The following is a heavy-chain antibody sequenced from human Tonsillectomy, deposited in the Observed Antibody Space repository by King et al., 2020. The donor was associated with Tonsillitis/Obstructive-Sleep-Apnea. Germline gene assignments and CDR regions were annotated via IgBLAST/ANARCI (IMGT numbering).Heavy chain of an antibody. J-gene: IGHJ4*02. CDR3: ARLDCLLLPVACFDY. CDR1: GYSFTSYW. V-gene: IGHV5-51*01. Sequence: VQLVESGAEVKKPGESLKISCKGSGYSFTSYWIGWVRQMPGKGLEWMGIIYPGDSDTRYSPSFQGQVTISADKSISTAYLQWSSLKASDTAIYYCARLDCLLLPVACFDYLGQGTLVTVSS. D-gene: IGHD2-15*01. CDR2: IYPGDSDT.